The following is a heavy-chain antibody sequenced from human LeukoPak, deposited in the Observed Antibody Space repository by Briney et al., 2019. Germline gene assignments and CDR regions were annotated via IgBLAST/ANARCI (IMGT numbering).Heavy chain of an antibody. CDR3: ARMVAATIALDY. Sequence: ASVKVSCKASGYTFTSYAITWVRQAPGQGLEWMGWISSYNGNTNYAQKLQGRVTMTPDTSTSTAYMELRSLRSDDTAVYYCARMVAATIALDYWGQGTLVTVSS. J-gene: IGHJ4*02. D-gene: IGHD2-15*01. V-gene: IGHV1-18*01. CDR1: GYTFTSYA. CDR2: ISSYNGNT.